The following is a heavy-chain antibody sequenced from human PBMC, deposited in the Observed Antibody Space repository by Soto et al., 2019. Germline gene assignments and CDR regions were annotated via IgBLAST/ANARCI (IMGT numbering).Heavy chain of an antibody. CDR1: GGSISSGGYY. D-gene: IGHD3-22*01. Sequence: PSETLSLTCTVSGGSISSGGYYWSWIRQHPGKGLEWIGYIYYSGSTYYNPSLKSRVTISVDTSKNQFSLKLSSVTAADTAVYYCAREVFYYYVCSGYYTNQYYFDYWGQGTLVPVSS. J-gene: IGHJ4*02. CDR2: IYYSGST. CDR3: AREVFYYYVCSGYYTNQYYFDY. V-gene: IGHV4-31*03.